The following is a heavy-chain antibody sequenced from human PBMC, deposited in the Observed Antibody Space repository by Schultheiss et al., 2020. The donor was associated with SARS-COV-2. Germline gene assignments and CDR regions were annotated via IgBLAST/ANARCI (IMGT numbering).Heavy chain of an antibody. CDR2: ISYDGSNK. D-gene: IGHD4-17*01. Sequence: GGSLRLSCAASGFTFSNYAMHWVRQAPGKGLEWVAVISYDGSNKYYADSVEGRFTISRDNSKNTLYLQMNSLRAEDTAVYYCARESPVTMTTVTDFDYWGQGTLVTVSS. J-gene: IGHJ4*02. CDR1: GFTFSNYA. V-gene: IGHV3-30-3*01. CDR3: ARESPVTMTTVTDFDY.